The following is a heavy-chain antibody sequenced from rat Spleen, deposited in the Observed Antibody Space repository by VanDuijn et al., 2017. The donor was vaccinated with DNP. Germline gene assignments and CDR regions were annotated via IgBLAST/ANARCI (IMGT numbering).Heavy chain of an antibody. CDR1: GFNFNDYW. CDR3: ARWYSSGFCFDY. CDR2: INEDSGTI. Sequence: EVKLVESGGGLVQPGRSLKLSCAASGFNFNDYWMGWVRQAPGKGLEWIGEINEDSGTINYTPSLKDKFTISRDNAQNTLYLQMNSLRSEDMATYYCARWYSSGFCFDYWGQGVMVTVSS. D-gene: IGHD4-3*01. V-gene: IGHV4-2*01. J-gene: IGHJ2*01.